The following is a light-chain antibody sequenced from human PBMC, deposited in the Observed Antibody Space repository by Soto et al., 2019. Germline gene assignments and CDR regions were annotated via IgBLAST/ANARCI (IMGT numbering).Light chain of an antibody. Sequence: DIQMTHSPSTLSASVGYRVTITCRASQSISSWLAWYQQKPGKAPKLLIYKSSNLESGVPSRFTGSGPGTEFTLTISSLQTDDFATYYCQQYSSYPLTFGGGTKVDIK. CDR2: KSS. CDR1: QSISSW. CDR3: QQYSSYPLT. J-gene: IGKJ4*01. V-gene: IGKV1-5*03.